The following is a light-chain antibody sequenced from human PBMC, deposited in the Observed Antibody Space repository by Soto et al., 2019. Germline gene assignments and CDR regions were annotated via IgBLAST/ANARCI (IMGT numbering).Light chain of an antibody. CDR2: EVT. V-gene: IGLV2-14*01. CDR1: RDDIGAYDY. Sequence: QSALTQPASVSGSPGQSITISCAGTRDDIGAYDYVSWYQQHPGNAPKLLVYEVTNRPSGVSGRFSGSKSGNTASLTISGLQAEDEADYYCNSYTNSSAVVFCGGTKVTVL. CDR3: NSYTNSSAVV. J-gene: IGLJ2*01.